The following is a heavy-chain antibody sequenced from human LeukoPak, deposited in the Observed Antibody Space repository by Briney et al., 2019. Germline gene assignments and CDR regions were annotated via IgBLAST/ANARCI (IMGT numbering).Heavy chain of an antibody. Sequence: PSETLSLTCTVSGGSVSSGSYYWSWIRQPPGKGLEWIGYMYYSGSTNYNPSLKSRVTISVDTSKNQFSLKLSSVTAADTAVYYCARHPLTTVNRGGIDVWGKGTTVTVSS. CDR2: MYYSGST. D-gene: IGHD4-17*01. J-gene: IGHJ6*04. V-gene: IGHV4-61*01. CDR1: GGSVSSGSYY. CDR3: ARHPLTTVNRGGIDV.